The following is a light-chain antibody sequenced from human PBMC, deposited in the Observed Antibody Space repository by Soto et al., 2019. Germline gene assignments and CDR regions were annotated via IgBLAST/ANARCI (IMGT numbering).Light chain of an antibody. CDR1: QSVSSN. CDR2: GAS. CDR3: QQYGSSSWT. V-gene: IGKV3-20*01. J-gene: IGKJ1*01. Sequence: EILMPQSPATLSVSPGERATLSCRASQSVSSNLAWYQQKPGQAPRILIYGASGRDTGIPDRFSGSGSGTDFTLTISRLEPEDFAVYYCQQYGSSSWTFGQGTKV.